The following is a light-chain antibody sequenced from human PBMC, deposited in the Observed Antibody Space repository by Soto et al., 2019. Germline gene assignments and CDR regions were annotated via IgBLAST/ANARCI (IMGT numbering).Light chain of an antibody. CDR2: DAS. CDR1: QSVVGRY. Sequence: EIVLTQSPATLSLSPGERATLSCGASQSVVGRYIAWYQQKPGLAPRLLIYDASSRATGIPDRFSCSGSGTDFSLTITRLEPEDFAVYYCQQYGTSPYTFGQGTKLEIK. V-gene: IGKV3D-20*01. CDR3: QQYGTSPYT. J-gene: IGKJ2*01.